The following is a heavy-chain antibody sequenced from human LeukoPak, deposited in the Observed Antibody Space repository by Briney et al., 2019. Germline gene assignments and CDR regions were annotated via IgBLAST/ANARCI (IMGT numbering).Heavy chain of an antibody. CDR3: AGYDSSGYYDAFDI. CDR1: GFTFSSYV. Sequence: PGRSLRLSCAASGFTFSSYVMHWVRQAPGKGLEWVAVISYDGSNKYYADSVKGRFTISRDNSKNTLYLQMNSLRAEDTAVYYCAGYDSSGYYDAFDIWGQGTMVTVSS. V-gene: IGHV3-30-3*01. D-gene: IGHD3-22*01. CDR2: ISYDGSNK. J-gene: IGHJ3*02.